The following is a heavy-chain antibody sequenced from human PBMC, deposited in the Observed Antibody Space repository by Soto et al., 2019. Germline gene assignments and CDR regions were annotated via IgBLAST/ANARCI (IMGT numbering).Heavy chain of an antibody. CDR1: GFTFSIYG. CDR2: IWYDGINK. D-gene: IGHD6-19*01. Sequence: GGSLRLSCAASGFTFSIYGMHWVRQAPGKGLEWVAVIWYDGINKYYADSVKGRFTISRDNSKNTLYLQMNSLRAEDTAVYYCARELSRIAVAGSFDYWGQGTLVTVSS. J-gene: IGHJ4*02. CDR3: ARELSRIAVAGSFDY. V-gene: IGHV3-33*01.